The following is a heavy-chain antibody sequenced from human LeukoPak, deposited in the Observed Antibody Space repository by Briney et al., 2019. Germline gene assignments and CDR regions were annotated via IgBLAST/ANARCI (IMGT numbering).Heavy chain of an antibody. CDR2: ITSSSNYI. CDR3: ARDREDYGSALYYFDY. J-gene: IGHJ4*02. Sequence: GGSLRLSCAASGFTFSIYSMNWVRQAPGKGLEWLSSITSSSNYIYYADSVKGRFTISRDNVQNSLYLQMNSLRAEDTAMYYCARDREDYGSALYYFDYWAREPWSPSPQ. CDR1: GFTFSIYS. V-gene: IGHV3-21*01. D-gene: IGHD3-10*01.